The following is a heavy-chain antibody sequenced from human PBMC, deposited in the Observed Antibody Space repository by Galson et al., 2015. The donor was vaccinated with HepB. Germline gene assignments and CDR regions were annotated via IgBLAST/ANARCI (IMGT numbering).Heavy chain of an antibody. D-gene: IGHD3-10*01. CDR3: ARGLTMVRGVPENWLDP. V-gene: IGHV7-4-1*02. CDR2: INTNTGNP. Sequence: SVKVSCKASGYTFTSYAMNWVRQAPGQGLEWMGWINTNTGNPTYAQGFTGRFVFSLDTSVSTAYLQISSLKAEDTAVYYCARGLTMVRGVPENWLDPWGQGTLVTVSS. J-gene: IGHJ5*02. CDR1: GYTFTSYA.